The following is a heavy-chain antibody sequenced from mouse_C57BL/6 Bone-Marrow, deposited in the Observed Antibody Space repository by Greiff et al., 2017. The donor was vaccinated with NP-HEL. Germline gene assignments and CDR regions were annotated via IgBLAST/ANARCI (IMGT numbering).Heavy chain of an antibody. D-gene: IGHD2-5*01. Sequence: DVKLVESEGGLVQPGSSMKLSCTASGFTFSDYYMAWVRQVPEKGLEWVANINYDGSSTYYLDSLKSRFIISSDNAKNILYLQMSSLKSEDTATYYCAREASYYSNFYWYFDVWGTGTTVTVSS. CDR2: INYDGSST. CDR3: AREASYYSNFYWYFDV. V-gene: IGHV5-16*01. CDR1: GFTFSDYY. J-gene: IGHJ1*03.